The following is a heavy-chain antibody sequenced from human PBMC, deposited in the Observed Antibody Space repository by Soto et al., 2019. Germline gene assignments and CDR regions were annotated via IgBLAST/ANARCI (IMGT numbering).Heavy chain of an antibody. CDR2: IGGRGNSA. CDR3: KRDWGGIGS. Sequence: GGSLRLSCAASGFIFTNYAMNWFRQAPGKGLEWVSVIGGRGNSAYYADSVQGRFTISRDNSKNTLSLQMSSLRVEDTAVYYCKRDWGGIGSWGQGTLVTVPS. CDR1: GFIFTNYA. V-gene: IGHV3-23*01. D-gene: IGHD3-16*01. J-gene: IGHJ5*01.